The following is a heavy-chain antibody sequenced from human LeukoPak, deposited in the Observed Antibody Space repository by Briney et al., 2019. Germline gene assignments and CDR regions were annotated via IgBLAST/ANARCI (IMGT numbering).Heavy chain of an antibody. CDR3: ARGDYSSSWYPFDY. J-gene: IGHJ4*02. V-gene: IGHV1-8*01. CDR1: VYTFTCYN. Sequence: GASVKVSCKTFVYTFTCYNINWVRQAPGQGLEWMGWMKSNSGDTHFAQKFQGRVTMTRNTSTSTAFMELSSLRSEDTAVYYCARGDYSSSWYPFDYWGQGYLVTVSS. D-gene: IGHD6-13*01. CDR2: MKSNSGDT.